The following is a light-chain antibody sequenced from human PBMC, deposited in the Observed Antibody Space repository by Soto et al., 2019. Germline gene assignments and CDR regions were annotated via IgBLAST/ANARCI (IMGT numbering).Light chain of an antibody. CDR1: QSVSSN. CDR2: GAY. V-gene: IGKV3-15*01. J-gene: IGKJ2*01. CDR3: QQYNNWPPNT. Sequence: EIVMTQSPATLSVSPGERATLSCRASQSVSSNLAWYQQKPGQAPRLLIYGAYTRATGIPARFSGSGSGTEFSLTIGSLQSEDFAVYYCQQYNNWPPNTFGEGTKLEIK.